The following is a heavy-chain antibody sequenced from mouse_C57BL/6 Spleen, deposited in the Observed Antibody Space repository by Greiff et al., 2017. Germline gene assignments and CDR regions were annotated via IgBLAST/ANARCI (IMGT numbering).Heavy chain of an antibody. CDR2: IWTGGGT. CDR1: GFSLTSYA. Sequence: VMLVESGPGLVAPSQSLSITCTVSGFSLTSYAISWVRQPPGKGLEWLGVIWTGGGTHYNSALKSRLSISKDNSKSQVFLKMNSLQTDDTARYYCSRTYEYDWVGAYWGQGTLVTVSA. V-gene: IGHV2-9-1*01. J-gene: IGHJ3*01. CDR3: SRTYEYDWVGAY. D-gene: IGHD2-4*01.